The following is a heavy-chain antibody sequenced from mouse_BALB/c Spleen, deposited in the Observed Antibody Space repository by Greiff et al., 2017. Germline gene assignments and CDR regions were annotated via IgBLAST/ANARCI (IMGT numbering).Heavy chain of an antibody. D-gene: IGHD1-1*01. CDR1: GDSITSGY. V-gene: IGHV3-8*02. Sequence: EVMLVESGPSLVKPSQTLSLTCSVTGDSITSGYWNWIRKFPGNKLEYMGYISYSGSTYYNPSLKSRISITRDTSKNQYYLQLNSVTTEDTATYYCASRYYGSSPFAYWGQGTLVTVSA. CDR2: ISYSGST. J-gene: IGHJ3*01. CDR3: ASRYYGSSPFAY.